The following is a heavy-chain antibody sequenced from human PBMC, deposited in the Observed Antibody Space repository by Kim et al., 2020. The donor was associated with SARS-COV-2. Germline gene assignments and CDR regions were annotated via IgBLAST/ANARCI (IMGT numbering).Heavy chain of an antibody. J-gene: IGHJ6*02. Sequence: ASVKVSCKASGYTFTSYGISWVRQAPGQGLEWMGWISAYNGNTNYAQKLQGRVTMTTDTSTSTAYMELRSLRSDDTAVYYCARGGYCSGGSCHQTTIYYYYYYGMDVWGQGTTVTVSS. D-gene: IGHD2-15*01. CDR2: ISAYNGNT. CDR3: ARGGYCSGGSCHQTTIYYYYYYGMDV. CDR1: GYTFTSYG. V-gene: IGHV1-18*04.